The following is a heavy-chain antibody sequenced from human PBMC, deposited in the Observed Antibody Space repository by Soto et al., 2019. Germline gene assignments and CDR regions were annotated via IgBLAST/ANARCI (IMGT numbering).Heavy chain of an antibody. CDR1: GFTLSGVY. D-gene: IGHD6-6*01. Sequence: QVQLVESGGGVVQPGTSLRLSCSASGFTLSGVYMHWVRQAPGKGLEWVAVMSYDGRNQYYADSVNGRFTVSIDSYKSTLYLQMNSMRTEDAAVYYCAKGGWYTSSSRSDCWGQGTLVTVSS. CDR3: AKGGWYTSSSRSDC. CDR2: MSYDGRNQ. V-gene: IGHV3-30*18. J-gene: IGHJ4*02.